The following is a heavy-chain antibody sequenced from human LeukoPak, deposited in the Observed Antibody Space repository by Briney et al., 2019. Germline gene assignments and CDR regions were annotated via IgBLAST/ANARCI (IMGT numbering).Heavy chain of an antibody. D-gene: IGHD6-6*01. CDR1: GGSIGSSSYY. Sequence: SETLSLTCTVSGGSIGSSSYYWGWIRQPPGKGLEWIGSIYYSGGTYYNPSLKSRVTISVDTSKNQFSLKLSSVTAADTAVYYCARRKAARVNWFDPWGQGTLVTVSS. J-gene: IGHJ5*02. CDR2: IYYSGGT. V-gene: IGHV4-39*01. CDR3: ARRKAARVNWFDP.